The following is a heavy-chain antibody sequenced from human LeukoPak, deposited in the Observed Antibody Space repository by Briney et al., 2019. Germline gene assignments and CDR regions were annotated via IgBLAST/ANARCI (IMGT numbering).Heavy chain of an antibody. D-gene: IGHD6-19*01. V-gene: IGHV4-39*01. CDR3: ARAYSSGWPYYYYMDV. Sequence: SETLSLTCTVSGGSISSSSYYWGWIRQPPGKGLEWFGSIYYSGSTYYNPSLKSRVTISVDTSKNQFSLKLSSVTAADTAVYYCARAYSSGWPYYYYMDVWGKGTTVTVSS. CDR1: GGSISSSSYY. J-gene: IGHJ6*03. CDR2: IYYSGST.